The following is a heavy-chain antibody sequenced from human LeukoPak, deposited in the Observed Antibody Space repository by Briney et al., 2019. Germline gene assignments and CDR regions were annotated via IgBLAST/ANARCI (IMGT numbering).Heavy chain of an antibody. V-gene: IGHV3-23*01. CDR1: GLTFSSHA. Sequence: GGSLRFSCEASGLTFSSHAMNWVRQAPGKGLEWVSGISSSGSGGSIHYADSVMGRFTISRDNSKNTLHLQMNSLRAEDTGIYYCAKEKTGWSGVIDSWGQGTQVTVSS. J-gene: IGHJ4*02. CDR3: AKEKTGWSGVIDS. D-gene: IGHD6-19*01. CDR2: ISSSGSGGSI.